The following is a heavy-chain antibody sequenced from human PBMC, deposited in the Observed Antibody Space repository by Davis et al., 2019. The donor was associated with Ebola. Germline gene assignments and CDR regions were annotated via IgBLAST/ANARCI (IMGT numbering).Heavy chain of an antibody. CDR1: GFTFRSYA. Sequence: GESLKISCAASGFTFRSYAMHWVRRAPGKGLEWVAVISYDGSNKYYADSMKGRFTISRDNSKTTLYLQMNSLRAEDTAVYYCARDPEGWDLLRVSLDYWGQGTLVTVSS. CDR3: ARDPEGWDLLRVSLDY. V-gene: IGHV3-30-3*01. D-gene: IGHD1-26*01. J-gene: IGHJ4*02. CDR2: ISYDGSNK.